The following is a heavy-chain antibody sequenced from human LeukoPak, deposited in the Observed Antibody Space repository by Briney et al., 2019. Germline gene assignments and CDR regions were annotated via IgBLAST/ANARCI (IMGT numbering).Heavy chain of an antibody. J-gene: IGHJ3*02. CDR2: IIPILGIA. CDR3: AIHYSSSWFDAFDI. V-gene: IGHV1-69*04. CDR1: GGTFISYA. D-gene: IGHD6-13*01. Sequence: SVKVSCKASGGTFISYAISWVRQAPGQGREGMGRIIPILGIANYAQKFQGRVTITADKSTSTAYMELSSLRSEDTAVYYCAIHYSSSWFDAFDIWGQGTMVTVSS.